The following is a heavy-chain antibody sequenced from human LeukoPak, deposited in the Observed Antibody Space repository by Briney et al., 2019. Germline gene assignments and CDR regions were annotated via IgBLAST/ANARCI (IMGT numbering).Heavy chain of an antibody. Sequence: GGSLRLSCAASGFNFSDYYMTWIRQAPGKGLEWVSYISSSSSYTNYAASVRGRFTVSRDNAKNSLYLQMNSLRAEDTAVYYCARERVLRVWGQGTLVTVSS. CDR1: GFNFSDYY. J-gene: IGHJ4*02. CDR2: ISSSSSYT. D-gene: IGHD3-16*01. V-gene: IGHV3-11*05. CDR3: ARERVLRV.